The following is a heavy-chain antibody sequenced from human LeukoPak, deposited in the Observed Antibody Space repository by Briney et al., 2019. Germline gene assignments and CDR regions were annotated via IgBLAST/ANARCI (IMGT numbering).Heavy chain of an antibody. Sequence: KPSETLSLTCAVYGGSFSGYYWSWIRQPPGKGLEWIGKINHSGSTNYNPSLKSRVTISVDTSKTQFPLKLSSVTAADTAVYYCARGGDTAFDYWGQGTLVTVSS. CDR1: GGSFSGYY. J-gene: IGHJ4*02. V-gene: IGHV4-34*01. CDR3: ARGGDTAFDY. CDR2: INHSGST. D-gene: IGHD5-18*01.